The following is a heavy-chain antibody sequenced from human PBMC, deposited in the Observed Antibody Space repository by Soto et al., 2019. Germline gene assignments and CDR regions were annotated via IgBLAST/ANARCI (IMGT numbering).Heavy chain of an antibody. CDR1: GGSISSGGYY. D-gene: IGHD5-12*01. J-gene: IGHJ5*02. V-gene: IGHV4-31*03. CDR2: IYYSGST. CDR3: ARDKGGYSGYVRGWFDP. Sequence: QVQLQESGPGLVKPSQTLSLTCTVSGGSISSGGYYWSWIRQHPGKVLEWIGYIYYSGSTYDTPSLKSRVTIPEDPSKNQFSLKLSCVTAADTAVYYCARDKGGYSGYVRGWFDPWGQGTLVTVSS.